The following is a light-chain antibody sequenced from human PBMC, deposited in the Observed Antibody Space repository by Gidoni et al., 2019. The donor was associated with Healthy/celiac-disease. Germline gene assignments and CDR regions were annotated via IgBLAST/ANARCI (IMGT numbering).Light chain of an antibody. CDR2: AAS. CDR3: QKYNSAPWT. J-gene: IGKJ1*01. V-gene: IGKV1-27*01. CDR1: QGISNY. Sequence: DIQMTSSPSSPSASVGDRVTTTCRASQGISNYLAWYQQKPGKVPKLLIYAASTLQSGVPSRFSGSGSGTDFTFTISSLQPEDVANYYCQKYNSAPWTFGQGTKVEIK.